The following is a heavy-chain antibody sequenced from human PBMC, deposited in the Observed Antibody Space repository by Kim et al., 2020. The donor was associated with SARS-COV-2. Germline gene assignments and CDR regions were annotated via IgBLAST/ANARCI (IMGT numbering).Heavy chain of an antibody. Sequence: GGSLRLSCAASGFTFSNAWMSWVRQAPGKGLEWVGRIKSKTDGGTTDYAAPVKGRFTISRDDSKNTLYLQMNSLKTEDTAVYYCTTRDSGYDYYYYYGMDVWGQGTTVTVSS. D-gene: IGHD5-12*01. CDR1: GFTFSNAW. CDR2: IKSKTDGGTT. J-gene: IGHJ6*02. CDR3: TTRDSGYDYYYYYGMDV. V-gene: IGHV3-15*01.